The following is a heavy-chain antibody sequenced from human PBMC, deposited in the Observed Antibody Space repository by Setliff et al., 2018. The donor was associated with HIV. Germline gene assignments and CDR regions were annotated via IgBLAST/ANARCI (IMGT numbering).Heavy chain of an antibody. CDR2: ISASATYI. J-gene: IGHJ5*02. D-gene: IGHD3-22*01. CDR1: GFTFSNYS. V-gene: IGHV3-21*01. Sequence: GESLKISCAASGFTFSNYSMNWVRQTPGKGLEWVSSISASATYIYYADSVKGRFTISRDNAENSLYLQMNSLRAEDTAVYYCARVFLGLDSRAYSNWFDPWGQGTLVTVSS. CDR3: ARVFLGLDSRAYSNWFDP.